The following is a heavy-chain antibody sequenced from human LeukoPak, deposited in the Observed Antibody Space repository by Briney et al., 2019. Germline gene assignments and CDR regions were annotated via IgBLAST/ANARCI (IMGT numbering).Heavy chain of an antibody. J-gene: IGHJ5*02. CDR2: ISAYNGNT. CDR1: GYTFTSYG. CDR3: ARERDTREDYDILTGYDP. Sequence: GASVKVSCKASGYTFTSYGISWVRQAPGQGLEWMGWISAYNGNTNYAQKFQGRVTMTRDTSISTAYMELSRLRSDDTAVYYCARERDTREDYDILTGYDPWGQGTLVTVSS. V-gene: IGHV1-18*01. D-gene: IGHD3-9*01.